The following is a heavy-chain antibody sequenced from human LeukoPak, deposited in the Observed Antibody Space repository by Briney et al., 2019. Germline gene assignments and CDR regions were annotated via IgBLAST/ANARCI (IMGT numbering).Heavy chain of an antibody. J-gene: IGHJ4*02. D-gene: IGHD6-19*01. CDR2: IYYSGST. CDR3: ARSGYSSGWH. CDR1: GGSISSYY. Sequence: SETLSLTCTVSGGSISSYYWSWIRQPPGKGLEWIGYIYYSGSTNYNPSLKSRVTMSVDTSKNQFSLKLSSVTAADTAVYYCARSGYSSGWHWGQGTLVTVSS. V-gene: IGHV4-59*12.